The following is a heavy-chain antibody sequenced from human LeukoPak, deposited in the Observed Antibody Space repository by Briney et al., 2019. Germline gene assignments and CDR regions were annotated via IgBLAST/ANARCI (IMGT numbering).Heavy chain of an antibody. D-gene: IGHD2-2*01. CDR2: INHSGST. V-gene: IGHV4-34*01. J-gene: IGHJ6*02. CDR1: GGXFSGYY. Sequence: SETLSLTCAVYGGXFSGYYCSWIRQPPGKGLEWSGEINHSGSTNYNPSLKSRVTISVDTSKNQFSLKLSSVTAADTAVYYCARVVNYYYYGMDVWGQGTTVTVSS. CDR3: ARVVNYYYYGMDV.